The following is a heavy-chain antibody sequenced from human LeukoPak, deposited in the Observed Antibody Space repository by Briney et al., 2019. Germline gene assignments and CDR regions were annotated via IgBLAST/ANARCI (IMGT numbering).Heavy chain of an antibody. Sequence: GGSLRLSCAASGFTFSSYAMHWVRQAPGKGLEWVAVISYDGSNKYYADSVKGRFTISRDNSKNTLYLQMNSLRAEDTAVYYSARGGSDYGPFDYWGQGTLVTVSS. CDR3: ARGGSDYGPFDY. D-gene: IGHD4-17*01. CDR1: GFTFSSYA. J-gene: IGHJ4*02. V-gene: IGHV3-30-3*01. CDR2: ISYDGSNK.